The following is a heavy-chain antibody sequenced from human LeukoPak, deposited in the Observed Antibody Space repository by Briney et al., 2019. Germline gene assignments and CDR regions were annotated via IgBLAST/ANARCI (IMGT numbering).Heavy chain of an antibody. J-gene: IGHJ4*02. D-gene: IGHD4-17*01. CDR2: IYYSGST. Sequence: PSETLSLTCTVSGGSISSSSYYWGWIRQPPGKGLEWIGSIYYSGSTYYNPSLKSRVTISVDTSKNQSSLKLSSVTAADTAVYYCARQSSHGDYGWGCYFDYWGQGTLVTVSS. V-gene: IGHV4-39*01. CDR1: GGSISSSSYY. CDR3: ARQSSHGDYGWGCYFDY.